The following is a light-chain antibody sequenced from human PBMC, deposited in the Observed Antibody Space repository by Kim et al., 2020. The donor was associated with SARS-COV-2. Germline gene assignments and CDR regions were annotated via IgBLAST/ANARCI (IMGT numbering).Light chain of an antibody. J-gene: IGLJ2*01. V-gene: IGLV1-40*01. CDR2: GNS. Sequence: QSVLTQPPSVSGAPGQRVTISCTGSSSNIGAGYDVHWYRQLPGKAPKLLIYGNSNRPSGVPDRFSGSKSGTSASLAITGLQAEDEADYYCQSYDSSLSGSVFGGGTQLTVL. CDR1: SSNIGAGYD. CDR3: QSYDSSLSGSV.